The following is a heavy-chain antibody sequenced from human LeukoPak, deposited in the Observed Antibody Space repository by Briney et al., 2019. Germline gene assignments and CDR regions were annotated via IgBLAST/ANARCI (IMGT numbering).Heavy chain of an antibody. D-gene: IGHD5-24*01. CDR3: AKSNGVDRNGYNSDYFDY. J-gene: IGHJ4*02. CDR1: GFTFTTYT. CDR2: ISGSGGTT. Sequence: RGSLRLSCAASGFTFTTYTMSWVRQAPGKGLAWVSAISGSGGTTYYADSVKGRFTISRDNSKNMLYLQMNSLRAEDTAVYYCAKSNGVDRNGYNSDYFDYWGQGTLVTVSS. V-gene: IGHV3-23*01.